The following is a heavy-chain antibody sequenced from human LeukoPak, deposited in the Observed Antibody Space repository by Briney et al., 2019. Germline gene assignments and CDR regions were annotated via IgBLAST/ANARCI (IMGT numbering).Heavy chain of an antibody. Sequence: PGRSLRLSCAASGFTFSGYAMHWVRQAPGKGLEWVAVISYDGSNEYYADSVKGRFTISRDNSKNTLYLQMNSLSVEDTAVYYFLRVGYCSSGPFSYFDYWGQGTLVTVSS. D-gene: IGHD3-10*01. CDR3: LRVGYCSSGPFSYFDY. CDR2: ISYDGSNE. J-gene: IGHJ4*02. CDR1: GFTFSGYA. V-gene: IGHV3-30-3*01.